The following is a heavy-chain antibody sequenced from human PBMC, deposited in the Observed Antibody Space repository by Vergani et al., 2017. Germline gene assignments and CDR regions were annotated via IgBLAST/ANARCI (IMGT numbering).Heavy chain of an antibody. CDR2: ISSSSSYI. V-gene: IGHV3-21*01. CDR1: GFTFSSYS. Sequence: EVQLVEFGGGLVKPGGSLRLSCAASGFTFSSYSMNWVRQAPGKGLEWVSSISSSSSYIYYADSVKGRFTISRDNAKNSLYLQMNSLRAEDTAVYYCARVGPYGSNWFDPWGQGTLVTVSS. CDR3: ARVGPYGSNWFDP. J-gene: IGHJ5*02. D-gene: IGHD3-10*01.